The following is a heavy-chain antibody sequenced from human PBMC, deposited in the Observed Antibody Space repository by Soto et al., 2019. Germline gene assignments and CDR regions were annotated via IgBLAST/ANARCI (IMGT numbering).Heavy chain of an antibody. Sequence: KISCKASGYRYASNWIGWVRQMSGKGLQWLGIIFPSDSQPKFSPSFQGQVTNSADMSNSTAYLQWTRLEAADNAMYYCASTDDRGSGSRLGWFDPWGQGTPVTVSS. D-gene: IGHD3-10*01. V-gene: IGHV5-51*01. CDR3: ASTDDRGSGSRLGWFDP. CDR2: IFPSDSQP. CDR1: GYRYASNW. J-gene: IGHJ5*02.